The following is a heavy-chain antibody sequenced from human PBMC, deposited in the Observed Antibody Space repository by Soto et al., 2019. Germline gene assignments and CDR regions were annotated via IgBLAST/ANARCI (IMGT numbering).Heavy chain of an antibody. V-gene: IGHV4-30-4*01. Sequence: SETLSLTCTVSGGSISSGDYYWSWIRQPPGKGLEWIGYIYYSGSTYYNPSLKSRVTISVDTSKNQFSLKLSSVTAADTAVYYCARVPVAVAGTVLDPWGQGTLVTVSS. J-gene: IGHJ5*02. CDR2: IYYSGST. CDR1: GGSISSGDYY. D-gene: IGHD6-19*01. CDR3: ARVPVAVAGTVLDP.